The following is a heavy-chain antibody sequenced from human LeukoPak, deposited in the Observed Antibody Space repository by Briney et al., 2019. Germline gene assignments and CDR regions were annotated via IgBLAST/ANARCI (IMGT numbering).Heavy chain of an antibody. J-gene: IGHJ4*02. V-gene: IGHV4-39*01. Sequence: PSETLSLTCTVSGGSISSSSYYWGWIRQPPGKGLEWIGSIYYSGSTYYHPSLKSRVTISVDTSKNQFSLKLSSVTAADTAVYYCARLEVVAAIVDYWGQGTLVTVSS. CDR3: ARLEVVAAIVDY. D-gene: IGHD2-15*01. CDR2: IYYSGST. CDR1: GGSISSSSYY.